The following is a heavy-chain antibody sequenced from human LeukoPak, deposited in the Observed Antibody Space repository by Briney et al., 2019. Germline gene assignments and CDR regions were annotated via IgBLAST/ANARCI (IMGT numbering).Heavy chain of an antibody. CDR2: IRYDGSNE. CDR1: GFTFSYFG. V-gene: IGHV3-30*02. Sequence: GGSLRLSCVASGFTFSYFGMHWVRQAPGKGLAWVAFIRYDGSNEYYAESVKGRFTISRDNSKNTLYLQMNSLRVEDTAAYYCAKIEGKYQLANIPDSWGQGTLVTVSS. J-gene: IGHJ4*02. CDR3: AKIEGKYQLANIPDS. D-gene: IGHD2-2*01.